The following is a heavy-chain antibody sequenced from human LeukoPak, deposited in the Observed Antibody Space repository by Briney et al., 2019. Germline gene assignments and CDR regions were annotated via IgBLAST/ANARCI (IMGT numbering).Heavy chain of an antibody. D-gene: IGHD2-2*01. J-gene: IGHJ4*02. V-gene: IGHV3-23*01. CDR2: ISGSGGST. CDR3: AKENCSSTSCYRGH. CDR1: GFTFSSYA. Sequence: GGSLRLSCAASGFTFSSYAMSWVRQAPGKGLEWVSAISGSGGSTYYADSVKGRLTISRDNSKNTLYLQMNSLRAEDTAVYYCAKENCSSTSCYRGHWGQGTLVTVSS.